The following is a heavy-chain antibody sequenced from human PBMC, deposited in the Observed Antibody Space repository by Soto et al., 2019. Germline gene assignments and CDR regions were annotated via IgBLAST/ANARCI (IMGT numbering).Heavy chain of an antibody. CDR3: ATGTNGTTGWYHP. J-gene: IGHJ5*02. D-gene: IGHD1-1*01. Sequence: QEQLVQSGTEVKKPGASVTVSCKSSGYTFTDFYLHWLRQAPGQGLEWVGWINPKTGDTKSSQKFQGRVTMSRDTSVSTAYIDLTSRTSDDTAMYYCATGTNGTTGWYHPWGQGTRVTVSS. V-gene: IGHV1-2*02. CDR2: INPKTGDT. CDR1: GYTFTDFY.